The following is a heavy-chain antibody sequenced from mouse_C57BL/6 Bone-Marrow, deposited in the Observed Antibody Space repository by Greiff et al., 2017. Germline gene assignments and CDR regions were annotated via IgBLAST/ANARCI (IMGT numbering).Heavy chain of an antibody. J-gene: IGHJ4*01. CDR2: IYPGSGST. CDR1: GYTFTSYW. V-gene: IGHV1-55*01. D-gene: IGHD1-1*01. Sequence: QVQLQQPGAELVKPGASVKMSCKASGYTFTSYWITWVKQRPGQGLEWIGDIYPGSGSTNYNEKFKSKATLTVDTSSSTAYMQLSSLTSEDSAVYDCAREADYYGITYYAMDYWGEETPVTVSP. CDR3: AREADYYGITYYAMDY.